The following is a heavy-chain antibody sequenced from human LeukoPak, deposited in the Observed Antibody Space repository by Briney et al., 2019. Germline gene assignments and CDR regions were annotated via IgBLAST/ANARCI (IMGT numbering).Heavy chain of an antibody. CDR2: IRSKAYGGTT. CDR3: TPYYYGSGSRNWFDP. V-gene: IGHV3-49*03. Sequence: GVLRLSCAASGFTFSDYYMSWFRQAPGKGLGWVGFIRSKAYGGTTEYAASVKGRFTISRDDSKSIAYLQMNSLKTEDTAVYYCTPYYYGSGSRNWFDPWGQGTLVTVSS. J-gene: IGHJ5*02. CDR1: GFTFSDYY. D-gene: IGHD3-10*01.